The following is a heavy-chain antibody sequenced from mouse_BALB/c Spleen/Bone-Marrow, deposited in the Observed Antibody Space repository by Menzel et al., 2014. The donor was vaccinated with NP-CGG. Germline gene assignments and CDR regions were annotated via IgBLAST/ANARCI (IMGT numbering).Heavy chain of an antibody. CDR1: GYAFXNYL. Sequence: VQLQQSGAELVRPGTSVKVSCKASGYAFXNYLIEWVKQRPGQGLEWIGVINPGSGGTNYNEKFKGKATLTADKSSSIAYMQLSSLTSDDSAVYFCARNANWLFAYWGQGTLVTVSA. J-gene: IGHJ3*01. D-gene: IGHD4-1*01. CDR2: INPGSGGT. V-gene: IGHV1-54*01. CDR3: ARNANWLFAY.